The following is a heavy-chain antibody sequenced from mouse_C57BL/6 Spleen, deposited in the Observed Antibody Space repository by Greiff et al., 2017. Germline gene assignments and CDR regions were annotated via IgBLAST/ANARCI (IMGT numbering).Heavy chain of an antibody. D-gene: IGHD1-1*01. J-gene: IGHJ4*01. CDR2: IYPGDGDT. CDR1: GYAFSSSW. CDR3: ASDYYGSYYAMDY. Sequence: QVQLQQSGPELVKPGASVKISCKASGYAFSSSWMNWVKQRPGKGLEWIGRIYPGDGDTNYNGKFKGKATLTADKSSSTAYMQLSSLTSEDSAVYFCASDYYGSYYAMDYWGQGTSVTVSS. V-gene: IGHV1-82*01.